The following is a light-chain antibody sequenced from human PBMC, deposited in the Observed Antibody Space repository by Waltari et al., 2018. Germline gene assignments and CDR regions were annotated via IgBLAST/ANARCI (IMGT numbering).Light chain of an antibody. CDR1: SGHSSYA. Sequence: QLVLTQSPSASASLGASDKLTCTLSSGHSSYAIAWHPQQPEKGPRYLMKLNSDGSHSKGDGIPDRFSGSSSGAERYLTISSLQSEDEADYYCQTWGTGIVVFGGGTKLTVL. CDR2: LNSDGSH. CDR3: QTWGTGIVV. V-gene: IGLV4-69*01. J-gene: IGLJ2*01.